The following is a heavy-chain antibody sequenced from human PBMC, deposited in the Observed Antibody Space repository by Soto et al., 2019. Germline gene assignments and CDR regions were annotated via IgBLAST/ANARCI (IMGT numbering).Heavy chain of an antibody. D-gene: IGHD5-12*01. Sequence: GGSLRLSCAASGFTFSSYGMHWVRQAPGKGLEWVAVISDDGRNNHYVESVKGRFTISRENLKHTLFMQMNNLRAEDRAVYYCAKDRGYSANIRFLDIWGQGTMVTVSS. CDR1: GFTFSSYG. CDR3: AKDRGYSANIRFLDI. J-gene: IGHJ3*02. V-gene: IGHV3-30*18. CDR2: ISDDGRNN.